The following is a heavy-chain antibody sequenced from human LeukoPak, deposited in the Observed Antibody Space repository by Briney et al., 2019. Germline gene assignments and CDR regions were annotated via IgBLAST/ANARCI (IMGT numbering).Heavy chain of an antibody. Sequence: SETLSLTCTVSGGSISSYYWSWIRQPPGKGLEWIGYIYYSGSTNYNPSLKSRVTISVDTSKNQFSLKLSSVTAADTAVYYCARGSTIAAAGAEVYYYYCMDVWGQGTTVTVSS. V-gene: IGHV4-59*01. CDR3: ARGSTIAAAGAEVYYYYCMDV. D-gene: IGHD6-13*01. J-gene: IGHJ6*02. CDR1: GGSISSYY. CDR2: IYYSGST.